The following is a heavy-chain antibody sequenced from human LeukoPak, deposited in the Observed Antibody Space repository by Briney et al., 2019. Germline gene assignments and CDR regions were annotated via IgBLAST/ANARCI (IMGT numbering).Heavy chain of an antibody. V-gene: IGHV1-2*02. CDR3: ARYRLSSGWSPTNY. CDR1: GYTFTGYY. D-gene: IGHD6-19*01. CDR2: INPNSGGT. Sequence: ASVKVSCKASGYTFTGYYMHWVRQAPGQGLEWMGWINPNSGGTNYAQKFQGRVTMTTDTSTSTAYMELRSLRSDDTAVYYCARYRLSSGWSPTNYWGQGTLVTVSS. J-gene: IGHJ4*02.